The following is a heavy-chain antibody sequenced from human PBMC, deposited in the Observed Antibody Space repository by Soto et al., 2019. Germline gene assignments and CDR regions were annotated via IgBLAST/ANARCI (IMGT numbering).Heavy chain of an antibody. CDR2: ISSSSSYI. V-gene: IGHV3-21*01. CDR3: ARDAGIAAPYGMDV. CDR1: GFTFSSYS. Sequence: VGSLRLSCAASGFTFSSYSMNWVRQAPGKGLEWVSSISSSSSYIYYADSVKGRFTISSDNAKNSLYLQMNSLRAEDTAVYYCARDAGIAAPYGMDVWGQGTTVTVSS. D-gene: IGHD6-13*01. J-gene: IGHJ6*02.